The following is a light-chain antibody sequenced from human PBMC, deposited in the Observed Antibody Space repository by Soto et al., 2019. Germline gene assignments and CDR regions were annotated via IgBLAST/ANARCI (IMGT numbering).Light chain of an antibody. CDR1: QSVNTY. V-gene: IGKV3-11*01. CDR2: DAF. CDR3: QQRGNWPPT. J-gene: IGKJ1*01. Sequence: EIVLTQSPATLSLSPGERATLSCRASQSVNTYLAWSQQKPGQAPSLLISDAFNGAIGIPARFSGSGAGTAGTLTISSLEPEDSADYYCQQRGNWPPTYGQGTNVES.